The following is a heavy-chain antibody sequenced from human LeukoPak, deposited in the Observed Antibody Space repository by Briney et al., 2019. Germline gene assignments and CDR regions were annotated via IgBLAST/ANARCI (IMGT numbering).Heavy chain of an antibody. V-gene: IGHV3-23*02. CDR3: AKEGSGWFDGRYFDN. CDR2: ISARAGSA. CDR1: EISFSTYA. Sequence: GGSLRLSCEASEISFSTYAMSWVRQAPGRGLEWVAGISARAGSAYYRDSLKGRLTISRDNSKNTLYLQMNDLRPEDTARYYCAKEGSGWFDGRYFDNWGKGTLLTVSS. J-gene: IGHJ4*02. D-gene: IGHD6-19*01.